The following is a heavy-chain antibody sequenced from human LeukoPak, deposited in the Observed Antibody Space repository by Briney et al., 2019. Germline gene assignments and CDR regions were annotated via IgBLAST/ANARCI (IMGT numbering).Heavy chain of an antibody. CDR2: IKSKTDGGTT. CDR3: TIDALWFGELLQPLDY. V-gene: IGHV3-15*01. Sequence: PGGSLRLSCAASGFTFSNAWMSWVRQAPGKGLVWVGRIKSKTDGGTTDYAAPVKGRFTISRDDSKNTLYLQMNSLKTEDTAVYYCTIDALWFGELLQPLDYWGQGTLVTVSS. J-gene: IGHJ4*02. D-gene: IGHD3-10*01. CDR1: GFTFSNAW.